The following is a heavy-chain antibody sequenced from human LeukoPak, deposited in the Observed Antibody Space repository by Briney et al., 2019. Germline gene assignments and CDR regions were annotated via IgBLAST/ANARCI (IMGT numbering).Heavy chain of an antibody. D-gene: IGHD3-3*01. CDR3: ARGDFWSGDYTDAFDI. V-gene: IGHV3-7*04. Sequence: GESLKISCAASGFTFSSYWMSWVRQAPGKGLEWVANIKPDGSEKYCVDSVKGRFTISRDNAKNALYLQMNSLRAGDTAVYYCARGDFWSGDYTDAFDIWGQGTMVTVSS. J-gene: IGHJ3*02. CDR1: GFTFSSYW. CDR2: IKPDGSEK.